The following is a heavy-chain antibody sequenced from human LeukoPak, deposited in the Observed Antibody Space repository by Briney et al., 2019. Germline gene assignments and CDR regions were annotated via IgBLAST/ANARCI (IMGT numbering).Heavy chain of an antibody. CDR3: ARHSSLRSWFDP. J-gene: IGHJ5*02. Sequence: SETLSLTCTVSGGSISSYYWSWIRQPPGKGLEWIGYIYYSGSTNYNPSLKSRVTISVDTSKNQFSLKLSSVTAADTAVYYCARHSSLRSWFDPWGQGTLVTVSS. D-gene: IGHD4-17*01. V-gene: IGHV4-59*08. CDR2: IYYSGST. CDR1: GGSISSYY.